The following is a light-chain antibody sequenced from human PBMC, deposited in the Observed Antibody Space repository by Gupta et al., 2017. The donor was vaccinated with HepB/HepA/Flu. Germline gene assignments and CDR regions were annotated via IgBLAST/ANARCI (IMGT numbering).Light chain of an antibody. CDR3: LQYTSYSRV. CDR1: QNIYGW. J-gene: IGKJ1*01. Sequence: DIQMTQSPSTLSASVGDRVTITCRASQNIYGWLAWYQQKPGKVPKVLIYKASNLESGVPSRFSGSGSGTEYTLNISSLQPDDFATYYCLQYTSYSRVFGQGTKVEIK. V-gene: IGKV1-5*03. CDR2: KAS.